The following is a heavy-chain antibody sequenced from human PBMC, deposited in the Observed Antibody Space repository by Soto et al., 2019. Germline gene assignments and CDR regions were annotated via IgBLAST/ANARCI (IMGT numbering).Heavy chain of an antibody. CDR3: ARGGIAGGDDAFDI. CDR1: GGSFSGYY. D-gene: IGHD6-13*01. CDR2: INHSGST. J-gene: IGHJ3*02. Sequence: ASEALSLTCAVYGGSFSGYYWSWIRQPPGKGLEWIGEINHSGSTNYNPSLKSRVTISVDTSKNQFSLKLSSVTAADTAVYYCARGGIAGGDDAFDIWGQGTMVTVS. V-gene: IGHV4-34*01.